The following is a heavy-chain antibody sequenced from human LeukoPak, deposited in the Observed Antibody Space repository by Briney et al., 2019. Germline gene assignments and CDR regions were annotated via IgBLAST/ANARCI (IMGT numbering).Heavy chain of an antibody. V-gene: IGHV3-30*18. Sequence: PGGSLRLSCAASGFTFSSYGMHWVRQAPGKGLEWVAVISYDGSNKYYADSVKGRFTISRDNSKNTLYLQMNSLRAEDTAVYYCAKASRAYCSGGSCYIDYWGQGTLVTVSS. J-gene: IGHJ4*02. CDR1: GFTFSSYG. CDR2: ISYDGSNK. CDR3: AKASRAYCSGGSCYIDY. D-gene: IGHD2-15*01.